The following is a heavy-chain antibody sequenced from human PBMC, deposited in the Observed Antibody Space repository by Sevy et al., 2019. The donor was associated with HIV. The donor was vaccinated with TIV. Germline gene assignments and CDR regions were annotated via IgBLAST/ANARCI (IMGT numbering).Heavy chain of an antibody. CDR1: GYTLTKLS. D-gene: IGHD3-22*01. CDR3: ATTKDYYENSGDPFDY. V-gene: IGHV1-24*01. Sequence: ASVKVSCKVSGYTLTKLSMHWVRQAPGKGLEWMGTFDPEDGETIYEQKFQGRVTMTEETSTDTAYMELSSLGSEDTAVYYCATTKDYYENSGDPFDYWGQGTLVTVSS. CDR2: FDPEDGET. J-gene: IGHJ4*02.